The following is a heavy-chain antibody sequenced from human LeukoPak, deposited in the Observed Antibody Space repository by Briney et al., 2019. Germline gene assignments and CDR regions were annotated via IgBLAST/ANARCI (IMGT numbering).Heavy chain of an antibody. CDR2: INHSGST. CDR3: ARSGGWAAPLGY. J-gene: IGHJ4*02. CDR1: GGSFSGYY. Sequence: SETLSLTCAVYGGSFSGYYWSWIRQPPGKGLEWIGEINHSGSTNYNPSLKSRVTMSVDTSKNQFSLNLTSVTAADTAVYYCARSGGWAAPLGYWGQGTLVTVSS. V-gene: IGHV4-34*01. D-gene: IGHD3-16*01.